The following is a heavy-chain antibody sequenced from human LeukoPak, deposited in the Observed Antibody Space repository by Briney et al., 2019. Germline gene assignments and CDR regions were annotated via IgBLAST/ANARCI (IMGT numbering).Heavy chain of an antibody. V-gene: IGHV3-21*01. Sequence: KAGGSLRLSCAASGFTFSSYSMNWVRQAPGKGLEWVSSISSSSSYIYYADSVKGRFTISRDNAKNSLYLQMNSLRAEDTAVYYCARDRGYCRSTSRYSYWFDSWGQGTLVTVSS. CDR3: ARDRGYCRSTSRYSYWFDS. D-gene: IGHD2-2*03. J-gene: IGHJ5*01. CDR1: GFTFSSYS. CDR2: ISSSSSYI.